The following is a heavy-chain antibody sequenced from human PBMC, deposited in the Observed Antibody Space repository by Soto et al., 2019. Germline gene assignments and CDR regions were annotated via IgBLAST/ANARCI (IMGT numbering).Heavy chain of an antibody. D-gene: IGHD3-22*01. CDR1: GVSFIGYY. J-gene: IGHJ4*02. CDR2: INHSGST. V-gene: IGHV4-34*01. CDR3: ARTEDSSGYYYADFED. Sequence: PSETLSLTCAVYGVSFIGYYWSWILQPPWKGLEWIGEINHSGSTNYNPSLKSRVTISVDTSKNQFSLKLSSVTAADTAVYYCARTEDSSGYYYADFEDWGQGTRANVPS.